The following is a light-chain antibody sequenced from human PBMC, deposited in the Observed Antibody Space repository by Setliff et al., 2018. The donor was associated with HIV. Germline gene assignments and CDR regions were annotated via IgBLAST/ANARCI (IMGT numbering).Light chain of an antibody. V-gene: IGLV1-44*01. J-gene: IGLJ2*01. CDR3: AAWDDSLNGPV. CDR2: TNN. Sequence: VVTQPPSASGTPGQRVTFSCSGSSSNIGSNTVNWYQQLPGTAPKLLIYTNNQRPSGVPDRFSGSKSGTSASLAISGLQSEDEADYYCAAWDDSLNGPVFGGGTKVTVL. CDR1: SSNIGSNT.